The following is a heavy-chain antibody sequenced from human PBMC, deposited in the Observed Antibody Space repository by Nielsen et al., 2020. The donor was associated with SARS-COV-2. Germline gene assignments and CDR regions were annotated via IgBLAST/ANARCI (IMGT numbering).Heavy chain of an antibody. D-gene: IGHD3-10*01. V-gene: IGHV3-20*03. J-gene: IGHJ6*02. CDR3: AREGAPDYYGSGSSIGMDV. Sequence: WIRQPPGKGLEWVSGINWNGGSTGYADSVKGRFTISRDNAKNSLYLQMNSLRAEDTAVYYCAREGAPDYYGSGSSIGMDVWGQGTTVAVSS. CDR2: INWNGGST.